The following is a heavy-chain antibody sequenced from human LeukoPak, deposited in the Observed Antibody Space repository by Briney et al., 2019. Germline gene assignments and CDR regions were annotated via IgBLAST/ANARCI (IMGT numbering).Heavy chain of an antibody. V-gene: IGHV4-34*01. CDR1: GGSFSGYY. D-gene: IGHD3-3*01. Sequence: PSETLSPTCAVYGGSFSGYYWSWIRQPPGKGLEWIGEINHSGSTNYNPSLKSRVTISVDTSKNQFSLKLSSVTAADTAVYYCARGYYDFWSGYPRIYNWFDPWGQGTLVTVSS. J-gene: IGHJ5*02. CDR3: ARGYYDFWSGYPRIYNWFDP. CDR2: INHSGST.